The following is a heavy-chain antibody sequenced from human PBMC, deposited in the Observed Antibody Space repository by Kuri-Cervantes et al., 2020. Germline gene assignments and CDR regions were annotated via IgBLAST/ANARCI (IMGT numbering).Heavy chain of an antibody. CDR1: GFTFSSYA. J-gene: IGHJ4*02. CDR2: IGGSGGST. CDR3: TTEFTIFKN. V-gene: IGHV3-23*01. D-gene: IGHD3-3*01. Sequence: GESLKISCAASGFTFSSYAMSWVRQAPGKGLEWVSAIGGSGGSTYYADSVKGRFTISRDNSKNTLYLQMNSLKTEDTAVYYCTTEFTIFKNWGQGTLVTVSS.